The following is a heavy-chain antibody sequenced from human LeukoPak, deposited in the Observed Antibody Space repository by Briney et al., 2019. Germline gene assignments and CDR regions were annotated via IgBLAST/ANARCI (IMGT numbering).Heavy chain of an antibody. D-gene: IGHD3-10*01. CDR3: ARLSPRTMVRGDTRYSFDY. CDR2: INHSGST. Sequence: SETLSLTCAVYGGSFSGYYWSWIRQPPGKGLEWIGEINHSGSTNYNPSLKSRVTISVDTSKHQFSLKLSSVTAADTAVYYCARLSPRTMVRGDTRYSFDYWGQGTLVTVSS. CDR1: GGSFSGYY. V-gene: IGHV4-34*01. J-gene: IGHJ4*02.